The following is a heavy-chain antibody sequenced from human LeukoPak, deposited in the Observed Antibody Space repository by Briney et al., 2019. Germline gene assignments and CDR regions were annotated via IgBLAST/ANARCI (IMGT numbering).Heavy chain of an antibody. V-gene: IGHV4-61*01. CDR2: TYYSGST. CDR3: ASDKIAAAAMYYFDY. J-gene: IGHJ4*02. CDR1: GGSVSSGSYY. D-gene: IGHD6-13*01. Sequence: SETLSLTCTVSGGSVSSGSYYWSWIRQPPGKGLEWIGYTYYSGSTNYNPSLKSRVTISVDTSKNQFSLKLSSVTAADTAVYYCASDKIAAAAMYYFDYWGQGTLVTVSS.